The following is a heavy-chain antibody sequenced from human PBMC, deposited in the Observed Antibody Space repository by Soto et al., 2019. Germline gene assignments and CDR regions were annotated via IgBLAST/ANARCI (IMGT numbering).Heavy chain of an antibody. CDR3: ARVSGSYYYGMDV. J-gene: IGHJ6*02. CDR2: MDYSGST. CDR1: GGSISASSYY. D-gene: IGHD1-26*01. V-gene: IGHV4-39*01. Sequence: SETLSLTCTVSGGSISASSYYWGWIRQPPGKGLEWIGSMDYSGSTYYNPSLKSRVTISVDKSKNQFSLKLSSVTAADTAVYYCARVSGSYYYGMDVWGQGTTVTVSS.